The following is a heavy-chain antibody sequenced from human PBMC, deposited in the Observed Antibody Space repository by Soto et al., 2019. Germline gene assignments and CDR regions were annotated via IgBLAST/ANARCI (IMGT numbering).Heavy chain of an antibody. Sequence: QVQLQQWGAGLLKPSETLSLTCAVYGGSFSDYFWSWIRQSPGKGLEWIGEINHSGTTNYNPSLKTRVTISVDTSKLQFSLKLTSVTAADTAVYSCARELFPKSTAGGFDPWGQGTLVTVSS. CDR1: GGSFSDYF. D-gene: IGHD1-26*01. V-gene: IGHV4-34*01. J-gene: IGHJ5*02. CDR3: ARELFPKSTAGGFDP. CDR2: INHSGTT.